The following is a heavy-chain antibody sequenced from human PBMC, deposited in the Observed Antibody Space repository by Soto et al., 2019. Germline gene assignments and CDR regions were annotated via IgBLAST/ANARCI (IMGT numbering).Heavy chain of an antibody. Sequence: SETLSLTCAVSGVSIGSGGYSWSWIRQPPGKGLEWIGYIYHSGSTYYNPSLKSRVTISVDRSKNQFSLKLSSVTAADTAVYYCARGRPDCSGGSCYGPYFDYWGQGTLVTVSS. D-gene: IGHD2-15*01. CDR3: ARGRPDCSGGSCYGPYFDY. CDR1: GVSIGSGGYS. CDR2: IYHSGST. V-gene: IGHV4-30-2*01. J-gene: IGHJ4*02.